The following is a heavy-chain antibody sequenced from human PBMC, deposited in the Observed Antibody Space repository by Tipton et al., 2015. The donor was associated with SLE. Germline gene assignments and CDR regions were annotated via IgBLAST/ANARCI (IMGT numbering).Heavy chain of an antibody. J-gene: IGHJ4*02. Sequence: SLRLSCAASGFTFSSYAMSWVRQAPGKGLEWVSAISGSGGSTYYADSVKGRFTISRDNSKNTLYLQMNSLRAEDTAVYYCARPNLVVPTAMNYWGRGTLVTVSS. CDR2: ISGSGGST. V-gene: IGHV3-23*01. D-gene: IGHD2-2*01. CDR3: ARPNLVVPTAMNY. CDR1: GFTFSSYA.